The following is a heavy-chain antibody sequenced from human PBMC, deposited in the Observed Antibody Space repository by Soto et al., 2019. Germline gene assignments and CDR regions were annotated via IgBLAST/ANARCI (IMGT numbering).Heavy chain of an antibody. J-gene: IGHJ4*02. D-gene: IGHD5-18*01. CDR3: ARKSGYSYGYNYFDY. CDR1: GGYISSGGYY. Sequence: PSETLSLTCTVSGGYISSGGYYWSWIRQHPGKGLEWIGYIYYSGSTYYNPSLKSRVTISVDTSKNQFSLKLSSVTAADTAVYYCARKSGYSYGYNYFDYWGQGTLVTVSS. CDR2: IYYSGST. V-gene: IGHV4-31*03.